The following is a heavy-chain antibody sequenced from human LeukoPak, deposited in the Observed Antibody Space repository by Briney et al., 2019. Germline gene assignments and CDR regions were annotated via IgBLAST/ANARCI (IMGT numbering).Heavy chain of an antibody. V-gene: IGHV1-2*02. CDR3: ARGSPLPGPQRPYDY. CDR1: GYSLNGYY. D-gene: IGHD3-9*01. Sequence: EASVKVSCKASGYSLNGYYIHWVRQAPGQGLEWMGWVNPDSGGTNYAQTFQGRVTMTRDASINTAYMELSRLISDDTAIYCCARGSPLPGPQRPYDYWGQGTLVTVSS. J-gene: IGHJ4*02. CDR2: VNPDSGGT.